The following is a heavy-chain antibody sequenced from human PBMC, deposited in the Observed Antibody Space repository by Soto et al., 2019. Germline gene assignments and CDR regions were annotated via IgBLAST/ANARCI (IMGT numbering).Heavy chain of an antibody. V-gene: IGHV3-74*01. Sequence: EVQLVESGGGLVQPGGSLRLSCAASGFTFTSYWMHWVRQAPGKGLVWVSRINSDGSSTSYADSVKGRFTISRDNAKNTLYLQMNTLSAEDTAVYYCVTTSLVVAGATREDSWGQGTLVTVSS. J-gene: IGHJ4*02. D-gene: IGHD2-15*01. CDR1: GFTFTSYW. CDR3: VTTSLVVAGATREDS. CDR2: INSDGSST.